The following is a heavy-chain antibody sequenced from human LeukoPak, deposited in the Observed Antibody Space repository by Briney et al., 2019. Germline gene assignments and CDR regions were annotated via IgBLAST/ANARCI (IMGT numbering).Heavy chain of an antibody. CDR1: GFTFSIYW. D-gene: IGHD6-13*01. Sequence: PGGSLRLSCAASGFTFSIYWMSWVRQVPGKGLEWVANINQDGSGEYYVDSVKGRFTISRDNAKNSLYLQMNSLRAEDTAVYFCARGVKSAVWQAFDIWGQGTMVTVSS. CDR2: INQDGSGE. J-gene: IGHJ3*02. CDR3: ARGVKSAVWQAFDI. V-gene: IGHV3-7*04.